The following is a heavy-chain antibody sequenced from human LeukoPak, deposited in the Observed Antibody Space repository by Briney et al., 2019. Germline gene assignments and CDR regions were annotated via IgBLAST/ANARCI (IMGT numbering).Heavy chain of an antibody. D-gene: IGHD5-24*01. J-gene: IGHJ4*02. CDR1: GSILTNYW. Sequence: GXSLQISCKGSGSILTNYWIGWGRQLPGRGVEWMGIIYPDNSDTRYSPSLQGQVTISDDKSSRTSSLQWSSLKASDTAIYYCARHRDGYNPLDYWGQGTLVTVSS. V-gene: IGHV5-51*01. CDR3: ARHRDGYNPLDY. CDR2: IYPDNSDT.